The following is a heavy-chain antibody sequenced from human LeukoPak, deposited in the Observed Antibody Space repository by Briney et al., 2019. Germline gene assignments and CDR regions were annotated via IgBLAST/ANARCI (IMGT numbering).Heavy chain of an antibody. D-gene: IGHD3-22*01. V-gene: IGHV3-23*01. CDR2: ISDSGGRT. CDR1: GITLSNYG. Sequence: GGSLRLSCAVSGITLSNYGMSWVRQAPGEGLEWVAGISDSGGRTNYADCVKGRFTISRDNPKNTLILQMNSLRPEDTAVYFCAKRGVVIRVILVGFHKEAYYFDSWGQGALVTVSS. CDR3: AKRGVVIRVILVGFHKEAYYFDS. J-gene: IGHJ4*02.